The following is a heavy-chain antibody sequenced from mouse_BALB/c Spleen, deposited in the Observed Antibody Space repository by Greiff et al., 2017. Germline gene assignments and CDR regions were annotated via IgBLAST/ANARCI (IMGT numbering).Heavy chain of an antibody. CDR3: ARKVDYDGFAY. J-gene: IGHJ3*01. Sequence: VQLQQSGAELVRPGTSVKISCKASGYTFTNYWLGWVKQRPGHGLEWIGDIYPGGGYTNYTEKFKGKATLTAGTSSSTAYMQLSSLTSEDSAVYFCARKVDYDGFAYWGQGTLVTVSA. V-gene: IGHV1-63*02. CDR1: GYTFTNYW. D-gene: IGHD2-4*01. CDR2: IYPGGGYT.